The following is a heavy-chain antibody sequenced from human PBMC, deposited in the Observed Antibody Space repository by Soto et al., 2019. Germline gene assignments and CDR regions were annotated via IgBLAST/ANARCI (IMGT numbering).Heavy chain of an antibody. D-gene: IGHD1-26*01. V-gene: IGHV4-34*01. J-gene: IGHJ4*02. CDR2: INHSGST. CDR3: ASESIVGATSLDY. Sequence: QVQLQQWGAGLLKPSETLSLTCAVYGGSFSGYYWSWIRQPPGKGLEWIGEINHSGSTNYNPSLKSRVXTSTDXXKNQFSLKLSSVTAADTAVYYCASESIVGATSLDYWGQGTLVTVSS. CDR1: GGSFSGYY.